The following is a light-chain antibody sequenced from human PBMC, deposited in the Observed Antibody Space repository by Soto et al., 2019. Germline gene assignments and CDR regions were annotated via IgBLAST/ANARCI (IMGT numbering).Light chain of an antibody. CDR3: QHAKSFPVT. CDR2: AAS. V-gene: IGKV1-12*01. J-gene: IGKJ5*01. CDR1: QSISTW. Sequence: DIQLTQSPSTLSASVGDRVTITCRASQSISTWLAWYQQKPGKAPKLLIYAASSLQSGVPSRFSGSGSGTDFTLTITSLQSEDFATYYCQHAKSFPVTFGQGTRLEIK.